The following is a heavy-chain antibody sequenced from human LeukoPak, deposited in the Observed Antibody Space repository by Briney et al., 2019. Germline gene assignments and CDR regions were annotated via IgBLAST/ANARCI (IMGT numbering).Heavy chain of an antibody. CDR1: GFTFSSYA. D-gene: IGHD3/OR15-3a*01. Sequence: GGSLRLSCAASGFTFSSYAMSWGRQAPGKGLEWVSAISGSGGSTYYADSVKGRFTISRDNARNSLHLQMNSLRAEDAAVYYCARTAAVAWGLVIQSHDAFDIWGPGTLVTVSS. CDR2: ISGSGGST. CDR3: ARTAAVAWGLVIQSHDAFDI. J-gene: IGHJ3*02. V-gene: IGHV3-23*01.